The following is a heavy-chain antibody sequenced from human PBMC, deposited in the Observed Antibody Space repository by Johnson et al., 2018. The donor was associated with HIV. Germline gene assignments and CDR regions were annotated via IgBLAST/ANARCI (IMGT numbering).Heavy chain of an antibody. V-gene: IGHV3-30*18. CDR1: GFTFSSYG. CDR2: ISYDGNKT. Sequence: QVQLVESGGGVVQPGGSLRLSCAASGFTFSSYGMHWVRQAPGEGLEWVAVISYDGNKTYYADSVRGLTISRDNSKNTLYLQLSSLRSEDTAVYYCAKGMWGHDAFDIWGQGTMVTVSS. CDR3: AKGMWGHDAFDI. J-gene: IGHJ3*02. D-gene: IGHD1-26*01.